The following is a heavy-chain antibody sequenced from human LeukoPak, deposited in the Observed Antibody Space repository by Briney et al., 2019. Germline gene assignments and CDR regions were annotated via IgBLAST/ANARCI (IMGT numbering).Heavy chain of an antibody. Sequence: SVKVSCKASGGTFSSYAISWVRQAPGQGLEWMGGIIPIFGTANYAQKFQGRVAITADESTSTAYMELSSLRSEDTAVYYCARGEYYDILTGYPRFDYWGQGTLVTVSS. J-gene: IGHJ4*02. CDR1: GGTFSSYA. CDR3: ARGEYYDILTGYPRFDY. CDR2: IIPIFGTA. V-gene: IGHV1-69*01. D-gene: IGHD3-9*01.